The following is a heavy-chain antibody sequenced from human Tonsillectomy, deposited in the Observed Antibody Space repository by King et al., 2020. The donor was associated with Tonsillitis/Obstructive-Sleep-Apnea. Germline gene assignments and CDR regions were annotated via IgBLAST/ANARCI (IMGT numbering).Heavy chain of an antibody. D-gene: IGHD6-6*01. J-gene: IGHJ5*02. CDR2: IDWDDDK. CDR1: GFSLSTSGMC. CDR3: ARMDSSSSSPGFDP. V-gene: IGHV2-70*11. Sequence: VTLKESGPALVKPTQTLTLTCTFSGFSLSTSGMCVSWIRQPPGKALEWLARIDWDDDKYYSTSLKTRLTISKDTSKNQVVLTMTNMDPVETATYYCARMDSSSSSPGFDPWGQGTLVTVSS.